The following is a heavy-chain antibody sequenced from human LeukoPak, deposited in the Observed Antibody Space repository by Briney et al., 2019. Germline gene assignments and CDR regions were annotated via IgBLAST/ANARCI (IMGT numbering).Heavy chain of an antibody. Sequence: GGSLRLSCAASGFTFSSYNMNWVRQAPGKGLEWVSSISTTSDYIYYADSLKGRFTISRDNAKNSLYLQMNSLRADDTAVYYCARGYSSSWYLDWGQGTLVTVSS. D-gene: IGHD6-13*01. V-gene: IGHV3-21*01. CDR1: GFTFSSYN. J-gene: IGHJ4*02. CDR2: ISTTSDYI. CDR3: ARGYSSSWYLD.